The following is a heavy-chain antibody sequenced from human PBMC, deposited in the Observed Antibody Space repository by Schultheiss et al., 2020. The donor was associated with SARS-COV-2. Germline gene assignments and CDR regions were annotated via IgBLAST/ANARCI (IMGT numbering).Heavy chain of an antibody. CDR2: IYYSGST. J-gene: IGHJ4*02. Sequence: SETLSLTCAVSGGSISSSNWWSWVRQPPGKGLDWIGSIYYSGSTYYNPSLKSRVTIDVYTSKNQFSLRLSSVTAADMAVYYCARDSSSSSVYFDYWGQGTLVTVSS. D-gene: IGHD6-13*01. CDR1: GGSISSSNW. V-gene: IGHV4-4*02. CDR3: ARDSSSSSVYFDY.